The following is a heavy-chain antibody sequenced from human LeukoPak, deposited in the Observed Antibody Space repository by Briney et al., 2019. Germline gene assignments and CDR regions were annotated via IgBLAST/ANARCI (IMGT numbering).Heavy chain of an antibody. J-gene: IGHJ6*03. CDR3: ARGKRLIAAAGYYYYYYYMDV. V-gene: IGHV1-8*01. Sequence: ASAKVSCKASGYTFTSYDINWVRQATGQGLEWMGWMNPNSGNTGYAQKFQGRVTMTRNTSISTAYMELSSLRSEDTAVYYCARGKRLIAAAGYYYYYYYMDVWGKGTTVTVSS. CDR2: MNPNSGNT. CDR1: GYTFTSYD. D-gene: IGHD6-13*01.